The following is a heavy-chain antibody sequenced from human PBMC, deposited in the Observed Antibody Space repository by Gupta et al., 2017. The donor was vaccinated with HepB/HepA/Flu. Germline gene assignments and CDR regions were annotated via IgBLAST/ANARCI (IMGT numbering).Heavy chain of an antibody. CDR3: ARLDFWSGFLDY. J-gene: IGHJ4*02. V-gene: IGHV3-7*01. CDR2: IKQDGSEK. CDR1: GFPFSSYW. D-gene: IGHD3-3*01. Sequence: VQLVEPGGGLVQPGGSLRLSCAAPGFPFSSYWMSLVRQAPGKGLEWVANIKQDGSEKYYVDSVKGRFTISRDNANNSLYLQMNSLRAEDTAVYYCARLDFWSGFLDYWGQGTLVTVSS.